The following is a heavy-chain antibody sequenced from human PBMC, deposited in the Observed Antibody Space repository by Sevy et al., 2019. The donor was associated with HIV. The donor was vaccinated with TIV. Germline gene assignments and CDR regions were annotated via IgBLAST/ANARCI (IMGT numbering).Heavy chain of an antibody. J-gene: IGHJ3*02. CDR3: VKAYYYDSSGLPDAFDI. V-gene: IGHV3-64D*06. CDR2: ISSNGGST. D-gene: IGHD3-22*01. CDR1: GFTFSSNA. Sequence: GGSLRLSCSASGFTFSSNAMHWVHQAPGKGLEYVSAISSNGGSTYYADSVKGRFTISRDNSKNTLYLQMGSLRAEDTAVYDCVKAYYYDSSGLPDAFDIWGQGTMVTVS.